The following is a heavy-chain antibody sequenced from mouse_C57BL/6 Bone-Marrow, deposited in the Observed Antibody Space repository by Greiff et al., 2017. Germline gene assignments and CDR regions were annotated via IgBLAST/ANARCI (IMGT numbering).Heavy chain of an antibody. V-gene: IGHV1-7*01. CDR3: AREAFFVYYAMDY. Sequence: VQLQQSGAELAKPGASVKLSCKASGYTFTSYWMHWVKQRPGQGLEWIGYINPSSGYTNYNQKFKGKSTLTVAKSSSTAYMQLSSLTSEDSAVYYCAREAFFVYYAMDYWGQGTSVTVSS. CDR1: GYTFTSYW. J-gene: IGHJ4*01. CDR2: INPSSGYT.